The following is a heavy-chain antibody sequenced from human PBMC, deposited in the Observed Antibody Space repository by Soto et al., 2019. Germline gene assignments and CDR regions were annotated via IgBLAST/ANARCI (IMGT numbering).Heavy chain of an antibody. V-gene: IGHV1-69*01. Sequence: VQLVQSGAEVKKPGSSVKVSCKASGGTFGSYAISWVRQAPGQGLEWMGGLIPITATANYAQKFQGRVTITAAASTSTAYMQLSSLRSEDTAVYYCARSQGSSTSLEIYYYYYYGMDVWGQGTTVTVSS. CDR1: GGTFGSYA. CDR3: ARSQGSSTSLEIYYYYYYGMDV. D-gene: IGHD2-2*01. J-gene: IGHJ6*02. CDR2: LIPITATA.